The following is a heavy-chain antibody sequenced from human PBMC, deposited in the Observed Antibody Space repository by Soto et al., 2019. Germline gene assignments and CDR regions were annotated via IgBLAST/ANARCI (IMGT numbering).Heavy chain of an antibody. D-gene: IGHD2-21*02. Sequence: SGPTLVNPTQTLTLTCTFSGFSLSTSGVGVGWIRQPPGKALEWLALIYWDDDKRYSPSLKSRLTITKDTSKNQVVLTMTNMDPVDTATYYCAHGGGAYCGGDCYWGPDYWGQGTLVTVSS. CDR2: IYWDDDK. CDR1: GFSLSTSGVG. CDR3: AHGGGAYCGGDCYWGPDY. J-gene: IGHJ4*02. V-gene: IGHV2-5*02.